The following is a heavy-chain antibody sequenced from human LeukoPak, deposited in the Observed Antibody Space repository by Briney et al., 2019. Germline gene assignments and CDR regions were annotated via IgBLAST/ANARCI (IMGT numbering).Heavy chain of an antibody. CDR1: GFTFISYA. V-gene: IGHV3-30*02. CDR3: ATPAPQVTTPLFDY. CDR2: IRYDGSNK. D-gene: IGHD1/OR15-1a*01. J-gene: IGHJ4*02. Sequence: GGSLRLSCAASGFTFISYAMHWVRQAPGKGLEWVAFIRYDGSNKYYADSVKGRFTISRDNSKNTLYLQMNSLRAEDTAVYYCATPAPQVTTPLFDYWGQGTLVTVSS.